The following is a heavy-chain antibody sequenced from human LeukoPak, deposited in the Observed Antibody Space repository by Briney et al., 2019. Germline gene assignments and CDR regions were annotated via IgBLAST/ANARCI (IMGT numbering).Heavy chain of an antibody. V-gene: IGHV1-69*01. Sequence: SVNLACKPSARTFSNYCISWVRQAARQGLEWMGGIIPIFGTANYGQKFQGRVTITADESTSTAYMELSSLRSEDTAVYYYARLVSAESDYWGQGTLVTVYS. CDR2: IIPIFGTA. CDR1: ARTFSNYC. CDR3: ARLVSAESDY. J-gene: IGHJ4*02. D-gene: IGHD2-8*01.